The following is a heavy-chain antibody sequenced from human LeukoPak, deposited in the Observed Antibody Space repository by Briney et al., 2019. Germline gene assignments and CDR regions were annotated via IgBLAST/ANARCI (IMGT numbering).Heavy chain of an antibody. CDR3: TRVMITFGGVIVYYFDY. Sequence: GGSLRLSCTASGFTFGDYAMSWFRQAPGKGLEWVGFIRSKAYGGTTEYAASVKGRFTISRDDSKSIAYLQMNSLKTEDTAVYYCTRVMITFGGVIVYYFDYWGQGTLVTVSS. J-gene: IGHJ4*02. D-gene: IGHD3-16*02. V-gene: IGHV3-49*03. CDR1: GFTFGDYA. CDR2: IRSKAYGGTT.